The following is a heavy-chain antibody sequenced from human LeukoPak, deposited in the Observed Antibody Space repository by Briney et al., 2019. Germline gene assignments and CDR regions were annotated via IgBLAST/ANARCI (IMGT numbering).Heavy chain of an antibody. CDR2: MNPNSGNT. CDR1: GYTFTSYD. D-gene: IGHD1-26*01. J-gene: IGHJ4*02. V-gene: IGHV1-8*01. CDR3: ARGRGVKWELRGGFDY. Sequence: ASVKVSCKASGYTFTSYDINWVRQATGQGLEWVGWMNPNSGNTGYAQKFQGRVTMTRNTSISTAYMELSSLRSEDTAVYYCARGRGVKWELRGGFDYWGQGTLVTVSS.